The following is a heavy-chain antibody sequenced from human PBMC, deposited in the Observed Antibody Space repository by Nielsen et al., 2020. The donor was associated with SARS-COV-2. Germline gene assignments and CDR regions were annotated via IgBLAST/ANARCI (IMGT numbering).Heavy chain of an antibody. CDR2: INPKSGGT. D-gene: IGHD3-22*01. Sequence: ASVKVSCKASGYTFTGYYVQWVRQAPGQGLEWMGRINPKSGGTNYAQKFQGRVTMTRDTSISTAYMELSGLRSDDTAVYYCARENYYDTSGYYYGMDVWGQGTTVTVSS. V-gene: IGHV1-2*06. CDR3: ARENYYDTSGYYYGMDV. J-gene: IGHJ6*02. CDR1: GYTFTGYY.